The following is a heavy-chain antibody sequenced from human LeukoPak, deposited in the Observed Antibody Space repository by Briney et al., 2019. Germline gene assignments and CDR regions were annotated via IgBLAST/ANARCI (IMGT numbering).Heavy chain of an antibody. CDR2: IYTSGST. D-gene: IGHD6-13*01. Sequence: PSETLSLTCTVSGGSISSGSYYWSWIRQPAGKGLEWIGRIYTSGSTNYNPSLKSRVTISVDTSKNQFSLKLSSVTAADTAVYYCARDGGPYSSSWIDYWGQGTLVTVSS. CDR3: ARDGGPYSSSWIDY. J-gene: IGHJ4*02. CDR1: GGSISSGSYY. V-gene: IGHV4-61*02.